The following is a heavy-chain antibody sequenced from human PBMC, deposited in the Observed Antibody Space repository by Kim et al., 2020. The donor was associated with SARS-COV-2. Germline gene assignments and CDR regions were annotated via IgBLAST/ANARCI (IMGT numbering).Heavy chain of an antibody. J-gene: IGHJ3*02. CDR3: ATVHAPGQWLGQSDAFDI. D-gene: IGHD6-19*01. Sequence: ASVKVSCKVSGYTLTELSMHWVRQAPGKGLEWMGGFDPEDGETIYAQKFQGRVTMTEDTSTDTAYMELSSLRSEDTAVYYCATVHAPGQWLGQSDAFDIWGQGTMVTVSS. CDR1: GYTLTELS. CDR2: FDPEDGET. V-gene: IGHV1-24*01.